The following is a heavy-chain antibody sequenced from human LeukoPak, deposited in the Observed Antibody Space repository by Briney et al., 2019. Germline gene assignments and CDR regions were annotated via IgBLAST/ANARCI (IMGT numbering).Heavy chain of an antibody. Sequence: SETLSLTCAVSGGSISSSNWWSWVRQPPGKGLEWIAEIYHSGTTNYNASLKSRVTISVDRSKNQFSLKLSSVTAADTAVYYCARDSTTADPVGYWGQGTLVTVSS. CDR2: IYHSGTT. CDR3: ARDSTTADPVGY. CDR1: GGSISSSNW. D-gene: IGHD4-17*01. J-gene: IGHJ4*02. V-gene: IGHV4-4*02.